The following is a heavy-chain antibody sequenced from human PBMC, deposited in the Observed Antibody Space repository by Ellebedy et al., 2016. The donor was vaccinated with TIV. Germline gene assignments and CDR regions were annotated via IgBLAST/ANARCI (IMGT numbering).Heavy chain of an antibody. Sequence: AASVKVSCKASGYTFSSYAVNWVRQATGLGLEWLGWMNTNSGNTGYAQKFQGRVTMTRNTSISTADMELSSLRSEDTAVYYCATAGNYGKKGYFDYWGQGTLVTVSS. CDR1: GYTFSSYA. V-gene: IGHV1-8*01. CDR2: MNTNSGNT. D-gene: IGHD1-7*01. J-gene: IGHJ4*02. CDR3: ATAGNYGKKGYFDY.